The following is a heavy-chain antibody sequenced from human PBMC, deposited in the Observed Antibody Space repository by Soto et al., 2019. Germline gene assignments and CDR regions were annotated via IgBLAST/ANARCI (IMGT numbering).Heavy chain of an antibody. J-gene: IGHJ6*02. D-gene: IGHD3-22*01. CDR3: TRSDHYYDSSGYYYAPPAYYGMDV. CDR2: IRSKAYGGTT. V-gene: IGHV3-49*03. Sequence: PGGSLRLSCTASGFTFGDYAMSWFRQAPGKGLEWVGFIRSKAYGGTTEYAASVKGRFTISRDDSKSIAYLQMNSLKTEDTAVYYCTRSDHYYDSSGYYYAPPAYYGMDVWGQGTTVTVSS. CDR1: GFTFGDYA.